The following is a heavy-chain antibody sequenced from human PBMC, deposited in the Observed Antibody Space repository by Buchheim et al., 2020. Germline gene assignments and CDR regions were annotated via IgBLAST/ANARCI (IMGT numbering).Heavy chain of an antibody. Sequence: QVQLVESGGGVVQPGRSLRLSCAASGFTFSSYAMHWVRQAPGKGLEWVAVISYDGSNKYYADSVKGRFTISRANSKNTLYLQMNSLRAEDTAVYYCARDALLYCSSTSCSSGFDYWGQGTL. V-gene: IGHV3-30*04. J-gene: IGHJ4*02. CDR3: ARDALLYCSSTSCSSGFDY. CDR1: GFTFSSYA. CDR2: ISYDGSNK. D-gene: IGHD2-2*01.